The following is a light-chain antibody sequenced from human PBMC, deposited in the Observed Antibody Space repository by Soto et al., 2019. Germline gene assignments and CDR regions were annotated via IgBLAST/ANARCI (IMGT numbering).Light chain of an antibody. CDR1: SSNIGSNH. CDR3: ATWDDSLSNYV. Sequence: QSALTQPPSASGTPGQRVTISCSGSSSNIGSNHVYWYQHLTGTAPKLLIYRNNQRPSGVPDRFSGSKSGTSASLAISGLRSEDEADYYCATWDDSLSNYVFGTGTKLTVL. V-gene: IGLV1-47*01. J-gene: IGLJ1*01. CDR2: RNN.